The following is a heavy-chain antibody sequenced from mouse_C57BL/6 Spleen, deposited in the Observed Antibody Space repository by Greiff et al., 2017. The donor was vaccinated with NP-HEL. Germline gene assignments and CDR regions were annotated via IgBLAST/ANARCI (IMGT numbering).Heavy chain of an antibody. V-gene: IGHV1-64*01. CDR2: IHPNSGST. D-gene: IGHD1-1*01. Sequence: QVQLQQPGAELVKPGASVKLSCKASGYTFTSYWMHWVKQRPGQGLEWIGMIHPNSGSTNYNEKFKSKATLTVDKSSSTAYMQLSSLTSEDSAVYYCARWGGSSYLDYWGQGTTLTVSS. CDR3: ARWGGSSYLDY. J-gene: IGHJ2*01. CDR1: GYTFTSYW.